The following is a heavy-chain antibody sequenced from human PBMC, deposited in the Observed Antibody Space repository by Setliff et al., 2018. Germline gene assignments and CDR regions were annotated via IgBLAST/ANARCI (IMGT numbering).Heavy chain of an antibody. CDR1: GLSYSNDW. CDR2: INPHGSEK. J-gene: IGHJ4*02. Sequence: GALRLSCTASGLSYSNDWVSWVRQAPGKGLEWLASINPHGSEKYYADSVKGRFTISRDNAKNSLSLQMNNLRTEDTAVYYCFGAGTCSYWGQGTLVTVSS. CDR3: FGAGTCSY. D-gene: IGHD3-10*01. V-gene: IGHV3-7*01.